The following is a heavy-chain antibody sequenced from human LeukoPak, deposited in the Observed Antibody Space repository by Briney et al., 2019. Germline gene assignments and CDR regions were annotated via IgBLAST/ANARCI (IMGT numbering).Heavy chain of an antibody. CDR3: ARESGYSYGCFDY. V-gene: IGHV3-48*01. J-gene: IGHJ4*02. Sequence: GGSLRLSCAASGFTFSNYNMHWVRQAPGKGLEWISYITLSRTTIYYADSVKGRFTISRDNAKNSLYLQMNSLRAEDTAVYYCARESGYSYGCFDYWGQGTLVTVSS. CDR2: ITLSRTTI. D-gene: IGHD5-18*01. CDR1: GFTFSNYN.